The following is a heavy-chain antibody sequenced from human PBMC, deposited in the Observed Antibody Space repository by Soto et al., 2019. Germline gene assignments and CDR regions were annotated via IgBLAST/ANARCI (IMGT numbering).Heavy chain of an antibody. CDR3: ARDYFDSSDYTTNWFDP. Sequence: SETLSLTCTVSGASMNNYYWTWIRQPPGKGLEWIGYIYYSGSTIYNPSLESRVTISVDTSKNQFSLKVTSVTAADTALYYCARDYFDSSDYTTNWFDPWGQGTLVTVSS. CDR1: GASMNNYY. J-gene: IGHJ5*02. CDR2: IYYSGST. V-gene: IGHV4-59*08. D-gene: IGHD3-22*01.